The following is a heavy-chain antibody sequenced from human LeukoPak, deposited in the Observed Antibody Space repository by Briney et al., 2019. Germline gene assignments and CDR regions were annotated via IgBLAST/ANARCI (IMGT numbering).Heavy chain of an antibody. CDR2: ISTGGGST. J-gene: IGHJ4*02. D-gene: IGHD6-13*01. V-gene: IGHV3-23*01. CDR1: GFTLSSYA. Sequence: GGSLRLSCAASGFTLSSYAMSWVRQAPGKGLEWVSVISTGGGSTYYADSVKGRFTISRDNSKNTLYLQMSSLRAEDTAVYYCAKDRGAAAGRGGFDYWGRGTLVTVSS. CDR3: AKDRGAAAGRGGFDY.